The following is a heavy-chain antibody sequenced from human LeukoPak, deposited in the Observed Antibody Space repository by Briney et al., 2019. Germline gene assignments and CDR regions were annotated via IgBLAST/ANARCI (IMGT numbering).Heavy chain of an antibody. CDR1: GFTFSSYG. CDR2: ISSSSSYI. J-gene: IGHJ4*02. V-gene: IGHV3-21*01. Sequence: GRSLRLSCAASGFTFSSYGMHWVRQAPGKGLEWVSSISSSSSYIYYADSVKGRFTISRDNAENSLYLQMNSLRAEDTAVYYCAKDGGAHGYFDYWGQGTLVTVSS. D-gene: IGHD3-16*01. CDR3: AKDGGAHGYFDY.